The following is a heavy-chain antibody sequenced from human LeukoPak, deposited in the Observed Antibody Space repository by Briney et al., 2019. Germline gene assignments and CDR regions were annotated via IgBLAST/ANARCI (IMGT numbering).Heavy chain of an antibody. V-gene: IGHV3-30*04. J-gene: IGHJ6*02. CDR1: GFTFSSYA. CDR3: ARDIRSYYGSGSYHYYYGMDV. CDR2: ISYDGSNK. D-gene: IGHD3-10*01. Sequence: GGSLRLSCAASGFTFSSYAMHWVRQAPGKGLEWVAVISYDGSNKYYADSVKGRFTISRDNSKNTLYLQMNSLRAEDTAVYYCARDIRSYYGSGSYHYYYGMDVWGQGTTVTVSS.